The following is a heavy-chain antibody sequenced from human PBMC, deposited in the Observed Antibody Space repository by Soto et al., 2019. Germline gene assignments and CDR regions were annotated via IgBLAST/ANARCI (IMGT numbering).Heavy chain of an antibody. CDR2: ISNDGSNR. V-gene: IGHV3-30-3*01. D-gene: IGHD5-12*01. Sequence: QVQLVESGGGVVQPGGSLRLSCVASGFIFSKYAIYWVRQAPGKGPDWVAVISNDGSNRDYADSVKGRFTISRDNSKNTLYLQMNSLKPEDKAMYFCARGDIVVNGPFDYWGQGTLVTVSS. J-gene: IGHJ4*02. CDR3: ARGDIVVNGPFDY. CDR1: GFIFSKYA.